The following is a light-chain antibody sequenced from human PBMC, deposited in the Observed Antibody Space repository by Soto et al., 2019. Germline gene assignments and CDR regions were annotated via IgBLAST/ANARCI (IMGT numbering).Light chain of an antibody. Sequence: DIQMTQSPSTLSASVGDRVTISCRASQSISTWLAWYQQKPGKAPNLLIYKASTLQSGVPSRFSGSGSVTEFTLTISSLQPDDFATYYCQQYNTYSRTFGQGTKVEIE. V-gene: IGKV1-5*03. CDR3: QQYNTYSRT. CDR2: KAS. J-gene: IGKJ1*01. CDR1: QSISTW.